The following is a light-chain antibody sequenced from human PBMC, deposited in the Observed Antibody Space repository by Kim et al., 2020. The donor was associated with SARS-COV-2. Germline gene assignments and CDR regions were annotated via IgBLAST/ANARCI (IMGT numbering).Light chain of an antibody. V-gene: IGKV3-20*01. J-gene: IGKJ2*03. CDR1: QSVGSSY. Sequence: EIVLTQSPGTLSLSPGERATLSCRASQSVGSSYLAWFQQKPGQAPRLLIYGASSRATGIPDRFSGSGSGTDFTLTISRLEPEDFVVYYCQQYGSSPYSFGQGPNLYI. CDR2: GAS. CDR3: QQYGSSPYS.